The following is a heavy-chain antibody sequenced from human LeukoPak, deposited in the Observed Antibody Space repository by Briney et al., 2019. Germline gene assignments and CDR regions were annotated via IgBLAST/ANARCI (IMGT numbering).Heavy chain of an antibody. J-gene: IGHJ5*02. CDR3: VRRINNWFDP. CDR1: AYSFTTSW. V-gene: IGHV5-51*01. CDR2: VFPGDSDT. Sequence: AEALQISSHGSAYSFTTSWIACVRRLPGKSLEFMGTVFPGDSDTRYSPSFQGQVTISADQSISTAYLQWSSLKASDTAFYYCVRRINNWFDPWGQGTLVTVSS.